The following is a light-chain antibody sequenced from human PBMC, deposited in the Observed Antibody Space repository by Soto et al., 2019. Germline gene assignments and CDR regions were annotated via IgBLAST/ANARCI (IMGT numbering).Light chain of an antibody. J-gene: IGLJ1*01. Sequence: QSALTQPRSASGSPGQSVTISCTGTSSDVGGYNYVSWYQQHPGKAPQLVIYGVNKRASGVPDRFSGSKSGNTASLTVSGLQAEDEAAYYCSSYAGSNILYVFGTGTKVTVL. CDR2: GVN. CDR1: SSDVGGYNY. V-gene: IGLV2-8*01. CDR3: SSYAGSNILYV.